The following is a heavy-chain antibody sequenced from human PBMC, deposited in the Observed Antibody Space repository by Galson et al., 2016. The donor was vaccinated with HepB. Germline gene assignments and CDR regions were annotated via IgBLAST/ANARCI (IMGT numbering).Heavy chain of an antibody. V-gene: IGHV1-69*06. J-gene: IGHJ5*02. CDR1: GGTFSSYT. CDR2: IIPIFGTG. D-gene: IGHD1-14*01. CDR3: ATRSGFSRNWFDP. Sequence: SVKVSCKASGGTFSSYTINWVRQAPGQGLEWMGGIIPIFGTGNYAQKFQGRVTITADKSTSTAYMELRSLRSEDTAVYYCATRSGFSRNWFDPWGQGTLVTVSS.